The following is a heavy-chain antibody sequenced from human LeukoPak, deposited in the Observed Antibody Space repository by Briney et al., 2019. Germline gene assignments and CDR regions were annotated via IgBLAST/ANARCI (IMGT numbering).Heavy chain of an antibody. CDR1: GGFFSGYY. CDR2: INHSGST. D-gene: IGHD2-2*01. Sequence: SETLSLTCAVYGGFFSGYYWSWIRQPPGKGLEWIGEINHSGSTNYNPSLKSRVTISVDTSKNQFSLKLSSVTAADTAVYYCARNNQLPTFYYYYYYYMDVWGKGTTVTVS. V-gene: IGHV4-34*01. CDR3: ARNNQLPTFYYYYYYYMDV. J-gene: IGHJ6*03.